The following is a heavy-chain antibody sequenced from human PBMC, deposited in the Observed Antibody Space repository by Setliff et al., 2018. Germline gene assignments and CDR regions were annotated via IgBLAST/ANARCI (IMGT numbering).Heavy chain of an antibody. Sequence: PSETLSLTCSVSGASISSDGYYWSWIRQYPGKGLEWIGYIYYSGSTYYNPSLKSRVTISLDTSENQFSLELTSVTAADTAVYYCGRGFSRVEGWGNWFDPWGQGILVTVSS. CDR3: GRGFSRVEGWGNWFDP. CDR1: GASISSDGYY. V-gene: IGHV4-31*03. J-gene: IGHJ5*02. CDR2: IYYSGST. D-gene: IGHD3-3*02.